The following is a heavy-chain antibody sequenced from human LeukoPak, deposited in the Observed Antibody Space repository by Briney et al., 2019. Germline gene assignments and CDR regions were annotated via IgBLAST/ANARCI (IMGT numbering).Heavy chain of an antibody. Sequence: GASVKVSCKASGYTFTSYAISWVRQAPGQGLEWMGWINPYNGNTNYAQKLQGRVTMTTDTSTSTAYMELRSLRSDDTAVYYCARDIVVVVAATEGFDYWGQGTLVTVSS. V-gene: IGHV1-18*01. J-gene: IGHJ4*02. CDR3: ARDIVVVVAATEGFDY. D-gene: IGHD2-15*01. CDR2: INPYNGNT. CDR1: GYTFTSYA.